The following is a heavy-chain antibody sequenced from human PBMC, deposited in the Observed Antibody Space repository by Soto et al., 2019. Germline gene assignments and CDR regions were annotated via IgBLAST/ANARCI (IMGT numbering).Heavy chain of an antibody. CDR2: IYYSGST. D-gene: IGHD6-13*01. CDR3: ARDSSSWSLGD. Sequence: QLQLQESGPGLVKPSETLSLTCTVSGGSISSSSYYWGWIRQPPGKGLEWIGSIYYSGSTNYNPSLKSRVTISVDTSKNQFSLRLSSVTVADTAVYYCARDSSSWSLGDWGQGTLVTVSS. V-gene: IGHV4-39*07. J-gene: IGHJ4*02. CDR1: GGSISSSSYY.